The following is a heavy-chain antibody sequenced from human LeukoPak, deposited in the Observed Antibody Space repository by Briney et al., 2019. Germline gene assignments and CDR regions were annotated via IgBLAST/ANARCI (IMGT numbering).Heavy chain of an antibody. CDR2: IIPIFGTA. V-gene: IGHV1-69*05. CDR1: GGTFNSYA. D-gene: IGHD6-13*01. J-gene: IGHJ4*02. CDR3: ATSAGSSSSWEFDY. Sequence: SVKVSCKASGGTFNSYAISWVRQAPGQGLEWMGGIIPIFGTANYAQKVQGRVTITTDESTTTAYMELSSLKASDTAIYYCATSAGSSSSWEFDYWGQGTLVTVSS.